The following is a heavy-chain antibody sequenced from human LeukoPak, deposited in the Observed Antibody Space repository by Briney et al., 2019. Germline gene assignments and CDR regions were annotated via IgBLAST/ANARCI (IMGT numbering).Heavy chain of an antibody. D-gene: IGHD3-22*01. CDR1: GYTFISYY. J-gene: IGHJ3*02. CDR3: ARRGSGYYDTREAFNI. CDR2: INPNSGGR. V-gene: IGHV1-2*06. Sequence: ASVKVSCKASGYTFISYYIHWLRQAPGQGLEWMGRINPNSGGRNYAQKFQGRVTMTRDTSISTAYMELSGLRSDDTAVYYCARRGSGYYDTREAFNIWGQGTMVTVS.